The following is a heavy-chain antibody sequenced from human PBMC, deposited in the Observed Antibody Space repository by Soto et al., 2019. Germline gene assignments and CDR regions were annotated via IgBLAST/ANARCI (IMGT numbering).Heavy chain of an antibody. CDR1: GGSFSGYY. D-gene: IGHD4-17*01. CDR3: ASMTTVSYYYYMDV. CDR2: INHSGST. Sequence: QVQLQQWGAGLLKPSETLSLTCAVYGGSFSGYYWSWIRQPPGKGLEWIGEINHSGSTNYNPSLKSRVTISVDTSKNQFSLKLSSVTAADTAVYYCASMTTVSYYYYMDVWGKGTTVTVSS. V-gene: IGHV4-34*01. J-gene: IGHJ6*03.